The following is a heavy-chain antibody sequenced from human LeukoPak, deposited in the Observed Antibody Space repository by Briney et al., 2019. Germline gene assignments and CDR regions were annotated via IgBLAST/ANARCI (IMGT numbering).Heavy chain of an antibody. Sequence: PGGSLRLSCAASGFTFSNCGMTWVRQSPGKGLEWVSGISGSGTTTHYADSVKGRFIISRDNSKNTLYLQMNSLRAEGTAIYYCAKKDNTMIGAFDYWGQGTQVTVSS. V-gene: IGHV3-23*01. J-gene: IGHJ4*02. D-gene: IGHD3-22*01. CDR3: AKKDNTMIGAFDY. CDR1: GFTFSNCG. CDR2: ISGSGTTT.